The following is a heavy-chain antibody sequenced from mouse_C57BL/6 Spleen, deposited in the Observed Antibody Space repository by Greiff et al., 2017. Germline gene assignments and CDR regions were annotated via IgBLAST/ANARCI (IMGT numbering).Heavy chain of an antibody. J-gene: IGHJ2*01. CDR2: INPYNGGT. CDR1: GYTFTDYY. D-gene: IGHD1-1*01. V-gene: IGHV1-19*01. CDR3: ARGDLSKDYFDY. Sequence: EVKLMESGPVLVKPGASVKMSCKASGYTFTDYYMNWVKQSHGKSLEWIGVINPYNGGTSYNQKFKGKATLTVDKSSSTAYMELNSLTSEDSAVYYCARGDLSKDYFDYWGQGTTLTVSS.